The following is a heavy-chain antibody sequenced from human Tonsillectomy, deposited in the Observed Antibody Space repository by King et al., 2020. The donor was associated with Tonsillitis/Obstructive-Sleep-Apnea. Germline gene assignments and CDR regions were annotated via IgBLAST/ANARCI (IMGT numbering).Heavy chain of an antibody. CDR2: IYSGGST. Sequence: VQLVESGGGLRQPGGSLRLSCAASGFTVSSNYMSWVRQAPGSGREWVSVIYSGGSTSYADSVKGRFTIARDNSKKARYLQMNSLRAEDTAVYYCASSSGSSSTSYYYYYYYMDVWGKGTTVTVSS. V-gene: IGHV3-53*01. CDR1: GFTVSSNY. CDR3: ASSSGSSSTSYYYYYYYMDV. J-gene: IGHJ6*03. D-gene: IGHD2-2*01.